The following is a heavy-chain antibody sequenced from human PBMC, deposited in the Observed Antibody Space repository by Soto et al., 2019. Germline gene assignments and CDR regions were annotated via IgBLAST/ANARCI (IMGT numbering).Heavy chain of an antibody. CDR2: ISSSGSTI. D-gene: IGHD3-22*01. CDR1: GFTFSSYS. CDR3: ARDGSYYDSSGYWNWFDP. J-gene: IGHJ5*02. V-gene: IGHV3-48*04. Sequence: GGSLRLSCAASGFTFSSYSMNWVRQAPGKGLEWVSYISSSGSTIYYADSVKGRFTISRDNAKNSLYLQMNSLRAEDTAVYYCARDGSYYDSSGYWNWFDPWGQGTLVTVS.